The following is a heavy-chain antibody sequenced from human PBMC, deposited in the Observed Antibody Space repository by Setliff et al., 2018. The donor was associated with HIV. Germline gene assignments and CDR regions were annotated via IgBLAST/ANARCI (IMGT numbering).Heavy chain of an antibody. CDR2: IEHDGSKK. CDR3: ARDRYSGSSTDY. Sequence: GGSLRLSCAVSGFTFSTYGMHWVRQAPGKGLEWVTFIEHDGSKKFYADSVKGRFTISRDNSKNRLYLQMNSLRAEGTAVYYCARDRYSGSSTDYWGQGTWVTVS. V-gene: IGHV3-30*02. D-gene: IGHD1-26*01. J-gene: IGHJ4*02. CDR1: GFTFSTYG.